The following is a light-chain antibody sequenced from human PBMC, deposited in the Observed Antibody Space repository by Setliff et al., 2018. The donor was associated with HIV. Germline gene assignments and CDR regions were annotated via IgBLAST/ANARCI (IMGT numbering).Light chain of an antibody. CDR1: SSDVGGYNY. CDR3: NSYASTSSLV. CDR2: QVS. V-gene: IGLV2-14*01. Sequence: QSALTQPASVSGSPGQSITIACTGTSSDVGGYNYVSWYQQHPGKAPKVIIYQVSNRPSGISDRFSGSKSGNTASLTISGLQAEDEADYYCNSYASTSSLVFGTGTRSPS. J-gene: IGLJ1*01.